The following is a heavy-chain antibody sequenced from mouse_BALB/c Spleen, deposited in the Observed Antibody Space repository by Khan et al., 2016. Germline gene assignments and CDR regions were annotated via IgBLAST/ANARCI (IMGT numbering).Heavy chain of an antibody. Sequence: EVELVESGGGLVKPGGSLKLSCAASGFIFSSYTMSWVRQTPEKRLEWVATISRGGSYIYYPASVKGRFTISRDNAKNTLYLQMSSLKSEDTAMYYCTNIYDGYYGFAYWGQGTLVTVSA. CDR3: TNIYDGYYGFAY. CDR1: GFIFSSYT. V-gene: IGHV5-6-4*01. CDR2: ISRGGSYI. J-gene: IGHJ3*01. D-gene: IGHD2-3*01.